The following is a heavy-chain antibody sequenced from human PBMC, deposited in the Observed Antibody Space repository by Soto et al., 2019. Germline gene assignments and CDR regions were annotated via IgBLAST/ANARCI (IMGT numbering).Heavy chain of an antibody. CDR1: GGSISSGVYY. D-gene: IGHD3-22*01. J-gene: IGHJ5*02. Sequence: KPSETLSLTCTVSGGSISSGVYYWSWIRHHPGKGLEWIGYIYYSGITYYNPSLKSRVTISVDTSKNQFSLKLSSVTAADTAVYYCARDGYYYDSSGYYNDWFDPWGQGTLVTVSS. CDR3: ARDGYYYDSSGYYNDWFDP. V-gene: IGHV4-31*03. CDR2: IYYSGIT.